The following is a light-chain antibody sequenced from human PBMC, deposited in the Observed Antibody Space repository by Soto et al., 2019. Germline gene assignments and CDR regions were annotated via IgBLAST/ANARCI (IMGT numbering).Light chain of an antibody. CDR2: EVS. J-gene: IGLJ1*01. CDR3: SSYTSGSTLYG. CDR1: SSDVGGSEY. V-gene: IGLV2-14*01. Sequence: QSVLTQPASVSGSPGQSITISCTGTSSDVGGSEYVSWYQQQPGKAPKAMIYEVSDRPSGVSHRFSGSKSANTATLTISGLQPEDEADYYCSSYTSGSTLYGCGTGTKV.